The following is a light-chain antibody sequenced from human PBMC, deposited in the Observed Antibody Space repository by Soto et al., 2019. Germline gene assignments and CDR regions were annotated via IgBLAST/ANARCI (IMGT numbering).Light chain of an antibody. Sequence: QSALTQPASVSGSPGQSITISCTGTSSDVGAYYSVSWYQHHPGKAPKLIIYGVTNRPSGVSNRFSGSKSGNTASLTISGLHAEDEADYHCSSYTSGSSHYVFGTGTQVTVL. V-gene: IGLV2-14*01. CDR1: SSDVGAYYS. J-gene: IGLJ1*01. CDR2: GVT. CDR3: SSYTSGSSHYV.